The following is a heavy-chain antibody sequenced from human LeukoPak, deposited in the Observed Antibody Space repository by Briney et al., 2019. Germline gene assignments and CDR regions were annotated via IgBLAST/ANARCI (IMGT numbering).Heavy chain of an antibody. V-gene: IGHV1-2*02. CDR2: INPHSGGT. CDR3: ASLKNYYDSSGYLVTDAFDI. Sequence: ASVKVSCKASGYTFTGYYMHWVRQAPGQGLEWMGWINPHSGGTNYAQKFQGRVTMTRDTSISTAFMELSRLKSDDTAVYYCASLKNYYDSSGYLVTDAFDIWGQGTMVTVSS. CDR1: GYTFTGYY. D-gene: IGHD3-22*01. J-gene: IGHJ3*02.